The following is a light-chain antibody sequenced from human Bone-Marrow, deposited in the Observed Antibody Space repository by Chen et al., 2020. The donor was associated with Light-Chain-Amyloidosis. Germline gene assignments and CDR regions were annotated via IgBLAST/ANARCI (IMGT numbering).Light chain of an antibody. CDR1: QSFTTW. J-gene: IGKJ2*01. Sequence: DIQMTQSPSTLSASVGDRVTITCRASQSFTTWLAWYQQKPGKAPKLLIYKASSLESGFPSRFSGSGSGTEFTLTISSLQPDDFGTYYGQQYNRDSAFGQRTKLEIK. V-gene: IGKV1-5*03. CDR2: KAS. CDR3: QQYNRDSA.